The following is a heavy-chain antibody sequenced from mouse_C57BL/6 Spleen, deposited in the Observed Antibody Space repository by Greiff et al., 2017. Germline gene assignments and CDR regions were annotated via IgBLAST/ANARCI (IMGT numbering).Heavy chain of an antibody. CDR2: IYPGSGST. D-gene: IGHD2-4*01. J-gene: IGHJ2*01. V-gene: IGHV1-55*01. CDR3: ASPIYYDYDGFDY. Sequence: VQLQQPGAELVKPGASVKMSCKASGYTFTSYWITWVKQRPGQGLEWIGDIYPGSGSTNYNEKFKSKATLTVDTSSSTAYMQLSSLTSEDSAVYYCASPIYYDYDGFDYWGQGTTLTVSS. CDR1: GYTFTSYW.